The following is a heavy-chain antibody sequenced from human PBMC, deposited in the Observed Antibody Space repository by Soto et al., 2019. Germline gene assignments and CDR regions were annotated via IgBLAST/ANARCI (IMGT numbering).Heavy chain of an antibody. CDR1: GYTFTSYG. CDR2: VSGHNGNT. V-gene: IGHV1-18*01. D-gene: IGHD4-4*01. CDR3: ARGTTVTTTPSYYYMDV. Sequence: ASVKVSCKASGYTFTSYGISWVRQAPGQGLEWMGWVSGHNGNTNYAPKLRGRVTMTTDTSTSTAYMDLRSLRSDDTAVYYCARGTTVTTTPSYYYMDVWGKGTTVTVSS. J-gene: IGHJ6*03.